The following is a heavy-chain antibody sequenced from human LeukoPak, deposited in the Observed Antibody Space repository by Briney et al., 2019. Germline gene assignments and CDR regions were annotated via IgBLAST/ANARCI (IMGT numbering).Heavy chain of an antibody. D-gene: IGHD7-27*01. Sequence: GGSLRLSCAASGFTFSSYEMNWVRQAPGKGLEWVSYISSSAGTTYYADSVKGRFTISRDNAKNSLYLQMNGLRAEDTAVYYCVAGLGIVDFDYWGQGTLVTVSS. V-gene: IGHV3-48*03. CDR1: GFTFSSYE. J-gene: IGHJ4*02. CDR3: VAGLGIVDFDY. CDR2: ISSSAGTT.